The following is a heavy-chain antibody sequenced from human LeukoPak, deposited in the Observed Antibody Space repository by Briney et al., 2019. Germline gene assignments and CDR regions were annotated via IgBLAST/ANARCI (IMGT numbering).Heavy chain of an antibody. CDR2: ISAYNGNT. CDR1: GYTFTSYG. D-gene: IGHD1-26*01. Sequence: ASVKVSCKASGYTFTSYGISWVRQAPGQGLEWMGWISAYNGNTNYAQKLQGRVTMTTDTSTSTAYMELRSLRSDDTAVYYCARDLVRELLPNYYYGMDVWGQGTTVTVSS. J-gene: IGHJ6*02. CDR3: ARDLVRELLPNYYYGMDV. V-gene: IGHV1-18*01.